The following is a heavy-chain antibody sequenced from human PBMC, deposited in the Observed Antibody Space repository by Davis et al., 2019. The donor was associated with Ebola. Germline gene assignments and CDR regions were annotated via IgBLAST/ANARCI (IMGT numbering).Heavy chain of an antibody. CDR1: GYTFTSYY. Sequence: ASVKVSCKASGYTFTSYYMHWVRQAPGQGLEWMGIINPSGGSTSYAQKFQGRVTMTRDTSTSTVYMELSSLRSEDTAVYYCARISRATYYYDSSGYYYAGWFDPWGQGTLVTVSS. CDR2: INPSGGST. V-gene: IGHV1-46*01. J-gene: IGHJ5*02. CDR3: ARISRATYYYDSSGYYYAGWFDP. D-gene: IGHD3-22*01.